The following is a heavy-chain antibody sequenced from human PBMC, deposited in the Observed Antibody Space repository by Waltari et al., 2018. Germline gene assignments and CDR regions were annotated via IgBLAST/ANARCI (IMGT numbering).Heavy chain of an antibody. CDR2: INPNSGGT. CDR3: ARASSSAKRTYDY. D-gene: IGHD6-13*01. Sequence: QVQLVQSGAEVKKPGASVKVSCKASGYTFSGYYMHWVRPAPGQGLEWMGRINPNSGGTNYAQKFQGRVTMTRDTSISTAYMELSRLRSDDTAVYYCARASSSAKRTYDYWGQGTLVTVSS. CDR1: GYTFSGYY. J-gene: IGHJ4*02. V-gene: IGHV1-2*06.